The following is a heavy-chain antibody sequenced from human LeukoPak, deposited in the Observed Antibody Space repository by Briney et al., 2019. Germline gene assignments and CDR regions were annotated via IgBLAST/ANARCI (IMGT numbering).Heavy chain of an antibody. CDR2: ISSNGGST. V-gene: IGHV3-64*01. Sequence: GGSLRLSCAASGFTFSSYAMHWVRQAPGKGLEYVSAISSNGGSTYYANSVKGRFTISRDNSKNTLYLQMGSLRAEDMAVYYCARVSPPVWGQGTLVTVSS. J-gene: IGHJ4*02. CDR1: GFTFSSYA. CDR3: ARVSPPV.